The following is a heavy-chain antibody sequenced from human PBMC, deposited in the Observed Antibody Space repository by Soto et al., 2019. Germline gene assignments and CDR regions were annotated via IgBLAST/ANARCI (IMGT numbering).Heavy chain of an antibody. CDR3: ARIILTGFPRYYYYGMDV. CDR1: GYSFTSYW. D-gene: IGHD3-9*01. Sequence: GESLKISCKGSGYSFTSYWIGWVRQMPGKGLEWMGIIYPGDSDTRYSPSFQGQVTISADKSISTAYLQWSSLKASDTAMYYCARIILTGFPRYYYYGMDVWGQGTTVTSP. V-gene: IGHV5-51*01. CDR2: IYPGDSDT. J-gene: IGHJ6*02.